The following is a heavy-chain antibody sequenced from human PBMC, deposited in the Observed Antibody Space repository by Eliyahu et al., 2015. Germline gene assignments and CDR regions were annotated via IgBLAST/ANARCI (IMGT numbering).Heavy chain of an antibody. V-gene: IGHV3-21*01. J-gene: IGHJ6*02. CDR3: ARGGWTTGPGYHYSMDV. CDR1: XFPXNTYN. CDR2: ISSSSLYI. Sequence: EVQLVESGGGLVKPGGSLXXSCAXSXFPXNTYNMNWVRQAPGKGLEWVSSISSSSLYIYYADSVKGRFTISRDNAKHSLYLQMNSLRAEDTAVYYCARGGWTTGPGYHYSMDVWGQGTTVTVSS. D-gene: IGHD4-17*01.